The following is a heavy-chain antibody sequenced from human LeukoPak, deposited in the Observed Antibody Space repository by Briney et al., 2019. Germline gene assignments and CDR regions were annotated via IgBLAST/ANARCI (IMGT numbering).Heavy chain of an antibody. CDR2: ISSSSSYI. V-gene: IGHV3-21*04. Sequence: GGSLRLSCAASGFTYSSYSMNWVRQAPGKGLEWVSSISSSSSYIYYADSVKGRFTTSRDNSKNTLYLLMNSLRAEDTAIYYCAKAGVAWVTRYFDSWGQGTLVTVSS. J-gene: IGHJ4*02. CDR1: GFTYSSYS. D-gene: IGHD3-10*01. CDR3: AKAGVAWVTRYFDS.